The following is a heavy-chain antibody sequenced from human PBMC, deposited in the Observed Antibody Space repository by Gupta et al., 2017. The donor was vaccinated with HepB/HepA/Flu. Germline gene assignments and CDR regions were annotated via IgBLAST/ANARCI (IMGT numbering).Heavy chain of an antibody. J-gene: IGHJ4*02. V-gene: IGHV1-2*02. Sequence: QVQLVQSGAEVKKPGASVTVSCKASGYTFTAYWMYWVRQAPGQGLEWMGAINTNSGGTTYVQKFQGRVTLTRDTSISTAYMELTSLTSDDTAVYFCTRDFSTTTRGGFWGQGTLVTVSS. CDR3: TRDFSTTTRGGF. CDR1: GYTFTAYW. CDR2: INTNSGGT. D-gene: IGHD2-2*01.